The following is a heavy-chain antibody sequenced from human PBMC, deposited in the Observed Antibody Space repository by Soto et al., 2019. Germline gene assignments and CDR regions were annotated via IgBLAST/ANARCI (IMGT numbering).Heavy chain of an antibody. Sequence: GGSLRLSCAASGFSFTNFAMSWVRQAPGKGLEWVSRIGASGSNRCYADSVKGRLTVSRDNAQNTLYLQMHSLTAEDTAVYYCASWGHIVPVSPADFALWGEGTLVTGSS. J-gene: IGHJ4*01. CDR2: IGASGSNR. V-gene: IGHV3-23*01. CDR3: ASWGHIVPVSPADFAL. D-gene: IGHD2-21*01. CDR1: GFSFTNFA.